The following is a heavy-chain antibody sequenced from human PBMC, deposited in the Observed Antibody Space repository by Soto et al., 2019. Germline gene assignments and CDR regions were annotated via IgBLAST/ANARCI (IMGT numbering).Heavy chain of an antibody. J-gene: IGHJ4*02. CDR1: GGSISSGGYS. V-gene: IGHV4-30-2*01. CDR3: ARAMTTRTMFDY. Sequence: SETLSLTCAVSGGSISSGGYSWSWIRQPPGKGLEWIGYIYHSGSTYYNPSLKSRVTISGDRSKNQFALKLSSVTAADTAVYYCARAMTTRTMFDYRGQGCLVIVSS. D-gene: IGHD4-17*01. CDR2: IYHSGST.